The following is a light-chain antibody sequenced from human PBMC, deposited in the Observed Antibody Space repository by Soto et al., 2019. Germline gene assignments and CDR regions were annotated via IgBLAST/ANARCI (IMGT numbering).Light chain of an antibody. CDR1: QSISSW. V-gene: IGKV1-5*01. CDR2: DAS. CDR3: QQYNSYSPWT. Sequence: DIQMTQSPSTLSASVVDTVTITCLASQSISSWLAWYQQKPGKAPKLLICDASSLESGVPSRFSGSGSGTEFTLTISSLQPDDFATYYCQQYNSYSPWTFGQGTKVDIK. J-gene: IGKJ1*01.